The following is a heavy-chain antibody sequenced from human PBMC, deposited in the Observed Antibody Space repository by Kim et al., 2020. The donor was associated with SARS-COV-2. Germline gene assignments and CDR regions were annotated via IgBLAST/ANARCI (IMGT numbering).Heavy chain of an antibody. CDR1: GFTFSSYW. D-gene: IGHD7-27*01. V-gene: IGHV3-74*01. CDR3: ARTPGY. Sequence: GGSLRLSCAASGFTFSSYWMHWVRQAPGKGLEWVSRISSDGSSTYYADSVKGRFTISRDNAKNTLYLQMNSLRAEDTAVYYCARTPGYWGRGTLDTVSS. J-gene: IGHJ4*02. CDR2: ISSDGSST.